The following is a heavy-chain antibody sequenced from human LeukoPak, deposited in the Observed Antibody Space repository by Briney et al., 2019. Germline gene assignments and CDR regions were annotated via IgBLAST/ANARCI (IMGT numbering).Heavy chain of an antibody. CDR1: EFTFNNYW. CDR2: IKQDGSEK. CDR3: ASIPVGDTAMAYYFDY. Sequence: GGSLRLSCAASEFTFNNYWMHWVRQAPGKGLEWVANIKQDGSEKYYVDSVKGRFTISRDNAKNSLYLQMNSLRAEDTAVYYCASIPVGDTAMAYYFDYWGQGTLVTVSS. V-gene: IGHV3-7*01. J-gene: IGHJ4*02. D-gene: IGHD5-18*01.